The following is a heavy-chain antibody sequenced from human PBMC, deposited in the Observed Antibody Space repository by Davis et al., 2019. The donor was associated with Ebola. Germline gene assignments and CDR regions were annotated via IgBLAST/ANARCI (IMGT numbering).Heavy chain of an antibody. J-gene: IGHJ5*02. Sequence: SQTLSLTCDVSGGSFVSGFWWSWVRQPPGKGLEWIGEIRDSGTSNYNPSLKSRVTISVDKSKNQFSLRLTSVTAADTAVYYCARQGWSGYSLRHWLDPWGRGTLVTVSS. CDR2: IRDSGTS. CDR3: ARQGWSGYSLRHWLDP. CDR1: GGSFVSGFW. V-gene: IGHV4-4*02. D-gene: IGHD3-3*01.